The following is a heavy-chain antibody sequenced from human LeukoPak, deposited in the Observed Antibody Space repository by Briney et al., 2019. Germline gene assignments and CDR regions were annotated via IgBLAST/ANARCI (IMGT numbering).Heavy chain of an antibody. J-gene: IGHJ5*02. Sequence: SETLSLTCTVSGASVTTYYWSWIRQPPGKGLEWIGNIFYRGINSYHSSYDSSLQSRVTMSIDTSKNQVSLNLTSVTAADTAVYYCASKPVVPASQCHYFDPWGQGTLVTVSS. CDR3: ASKPVVPASQCHYFDP. CDR1: GASVTTYY. V-gene: IGHV4-59*02. CDR2: IFYRGINSYHS. D-gene: IGHD2-2*01.